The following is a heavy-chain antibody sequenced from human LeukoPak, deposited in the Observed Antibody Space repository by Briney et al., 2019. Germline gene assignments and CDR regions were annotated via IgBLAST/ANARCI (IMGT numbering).Heavy chain of an antibody. CDR1: GGSISSSSYY. CDR2: IYYSGST. CDR3: ARANYYDNSRTFDF. Sequence: PSETLSLTCTVSGGSISSSSYYWGWIRQPPGKGLEWIGTIYYSGSTYYNPSLKSRVAISVDTSKNQFSLKLSSVTAADTAVYYCARANYYDNSRTFDFWGQGTLVTVSS. D-gene: IGHD3-22*01. J-gene: IGHJ4*02. V-gene: IGHV4-39*07.